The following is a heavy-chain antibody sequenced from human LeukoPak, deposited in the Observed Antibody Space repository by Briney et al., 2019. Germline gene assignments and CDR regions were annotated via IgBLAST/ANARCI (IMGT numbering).Heavy chain of an antibody. D-gene: IGHD5-12*01. CDR2: IYSGGDT. J-gene: IGHJ4*02. Sequence: PGGSLRLSCAASGFTVGSNYMSWVRQAPGKGLEWVSVIYSGGDTYYADSVKGRFTISRDNSKNTLYLQMNTLRAEDTAVYYCARASGYSGYDPFDYWGQGTLVTVSS. CDR1: GFTVGSNY. CDR3: ARASGYSGYDPFDY. V-gene: IGHV3-53*01.